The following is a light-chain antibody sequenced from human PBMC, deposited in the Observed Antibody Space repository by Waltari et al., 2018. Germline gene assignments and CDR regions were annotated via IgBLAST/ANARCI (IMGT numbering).Light chain of an antibody. V-gene: IGKV1-5*03. CDR1: QSVLYSSNSKSY. Sequence: DIVMTQSPDSLAVSLGERVTINCKSSQSVLYSSNSKSYLAWYQQKPGKAPKLLIYKASSLESGVPSRFSGSGSGTEFTLTINSLQPDDSATYYCQQYNSYSTFGQGTKVEIK. J-gene: IGKJ1*01. CDR2: KAS. CDR3: QQYNSYST.